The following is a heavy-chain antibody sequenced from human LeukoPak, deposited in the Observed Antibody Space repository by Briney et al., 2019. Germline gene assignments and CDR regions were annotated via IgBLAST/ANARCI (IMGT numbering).Heavy chain of an antibody. D-gene: IGHD6-6*01. J-gene: IGHJ4*02. CDR2: IYYSGST. CDR3: AGTGAARLGY. CDR1: GGSISSYY. Sequence: KPSETLSLTCTVSGGSISSYYWSWIRQPPGKGLEWIGYIYYSGSTNYNPSLKSRVTISVDTSKNQFSLKLSSVTAADTAVYYCAGTGAARLGYWGQGTLVTVSS. V-gene: IGHV4-59*08.